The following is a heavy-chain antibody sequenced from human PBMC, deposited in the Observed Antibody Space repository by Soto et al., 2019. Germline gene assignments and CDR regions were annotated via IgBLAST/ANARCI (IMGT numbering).Heavy chain of an antibody. CDR3: IAVFSRNWFDF. J-gene: IGHJ5*01. V-gene: IGHV4-30-4*01. Sequence: QVHLLEAGPALVEPSQTLSLSCSVSGDTMSSGEHYWSWIRQPPGGGLEWIGQIYYSGLALYNPSLKSRVTLSIDRTNDRFSLQLNTVTPAATAMYFCIAVFSRNWFDFWGQGLRVSVSS. CDR2: IYYSGLA. CDR1: GDTMSSGEHY. D-gene: IGHD2-2*01.